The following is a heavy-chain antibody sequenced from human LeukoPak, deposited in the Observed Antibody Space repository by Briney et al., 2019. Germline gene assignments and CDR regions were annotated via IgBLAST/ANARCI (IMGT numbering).Heavy chain of an antibody. Sequence: SETLSLTCTVSGASTSSYYWSWIRQPPGKGLEWIGYIYYSGIINYNPSLKSRVTMSVDTSKNQFSLKLSSVTAADTAVYYCARLGVAGTSWFDPWGQGTLVTVSS. D-gene: IGHD6-19*01. J-gene: IGHJ5*02. CDR3: ARLGVAGTSWFDP. CDR1: GASTSSYY. CDR2: IYYSGII. V-gene: IGHV4-59*08.